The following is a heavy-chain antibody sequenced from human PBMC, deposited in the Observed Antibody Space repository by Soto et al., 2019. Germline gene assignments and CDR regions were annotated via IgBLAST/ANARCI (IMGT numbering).Heavy chain of an antibody. CDR3: ARALSHYDSSGYLLGGYYYYGMDV. J-gene: IGHJ6*02. CDR2: MNPNSGNT. D-gene: IGHD3-22*01. V-gene: IGHV1-8*01. CDR1: GYTFTSYA. Sequence: ASVKVSCKASGYTFTSYAINWVRQATGQGLEWMGWMNPNSGNTGYAQKFQGRVTMTRNTSISTAYMELSSLRSEDTAVYYCARALSHYDSSGYLLGGYYYYGMDVWGQGTTVTVSS.